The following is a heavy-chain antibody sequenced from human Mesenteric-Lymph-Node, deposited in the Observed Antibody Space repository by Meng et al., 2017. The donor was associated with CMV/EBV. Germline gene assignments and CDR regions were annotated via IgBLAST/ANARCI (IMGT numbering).Heavy chain of an antibody. J-gene: IGHJ4*02. CDR1: GYTFTGYY. CDR2: INPNSGGT. CDR3: ASSRAGTTRFDY. V-gene: IGHV1-2*02. D-gene: IGHD1-7*01. Sequence: ASVKVSCKASGYTFTGYYMHWVRQAPGQGLEWMGWINPNSGGTNYAQKFQGRVTMTRDTSTSTVYMELSSLRSEDTAVYYCASSRAGTTRFDYWGQGTLVTVSS.